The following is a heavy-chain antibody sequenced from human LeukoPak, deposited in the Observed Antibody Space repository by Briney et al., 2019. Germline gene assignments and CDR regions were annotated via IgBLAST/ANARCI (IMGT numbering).Heavy chain of an antibody. J-gene: IGHJ3*02. D-gene: IGHD3-3*01. V-gene: IGHV3-74*01. CDR3: ASGIGVGDSFDI. Sequence: PWGSLRLSCAASGFTFSSYWLYWLRQAPGKGLVWVSRINSDARNTNYADSVQGRFTISRDNAKNTLYLQMNSLRVEDTAVYYCASGIGVGDSFDIWGQGKLATVSS. CDR2: INSDARNT. CDR1: GFTFSSYW.